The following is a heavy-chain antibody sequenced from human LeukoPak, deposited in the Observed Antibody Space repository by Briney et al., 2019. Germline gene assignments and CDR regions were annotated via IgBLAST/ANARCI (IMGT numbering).Heavy chain of an antibody. CDR2: INSDGSST. CDR1: GFTFSSYW. CDR3: ARLEATMGGDV. J-gene: IGHJ6*02. Sequence: PGGSLRPSCAASGFTFSSYWMHWVRQAPGKGLVWVSRINSDGSSTSYADSVKGRFTISRDNAKNTLYLQMNSLRAEDTAVYYCARLEATMGGDVWGQGTTVTVSS. V-gene: IGHV3-74*01. D-gene: IGHD5-12*01.